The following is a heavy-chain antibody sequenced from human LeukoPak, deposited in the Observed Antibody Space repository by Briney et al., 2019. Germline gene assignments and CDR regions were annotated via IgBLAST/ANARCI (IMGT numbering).Heavy chain of an antibody. D-gene: IGHD7-27*01. CDR2: VYYSGST. CDR3: ASNTGTVLDY. Sequence: PSETLSLTCTVSGDFITAYYWSWIRQSPGKGLEWIGYVYYSGSTEYDPSLRSRATISLEMSKHQFSLNLTSVTAADTAVYYCASNTGTVLDYWGQGVLVTVSS. V-gene: IGHV4-59*01. CDR1: GDFITAYY. J-gene: IGHJ4*02.